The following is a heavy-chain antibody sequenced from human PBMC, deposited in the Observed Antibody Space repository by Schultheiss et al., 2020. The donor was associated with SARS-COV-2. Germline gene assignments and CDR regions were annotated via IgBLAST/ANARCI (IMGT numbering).Heavy chain of an antibody. CDR1: GFTFSSYA. CDR2: ISSNGGST. J-gene: IGHJ4*02. Sequence: GGSLRLSCSASGFTFSSYAMHWVRQAPGKGLEYVSAISSNGGSTYYADSVKGRFTISRDNSKNTLYLQMSSLRAEDTAVYYCVKESILTGHDYWGQGTLVTVSS. V-gene: IGHV3-64D*06. D-gene: IGHD3-9*01. CDR3: VKESILTGHDY.